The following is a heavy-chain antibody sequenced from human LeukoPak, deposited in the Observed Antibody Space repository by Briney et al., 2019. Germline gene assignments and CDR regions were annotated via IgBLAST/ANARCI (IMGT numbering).Heavy chain of an antibody. D-gene: IGHD6-6*01. Sequence: GESLKISCKGSGYRFTTYWIGWVRQMPGKGLEWMGNIYPGDSETRYSPSFQGQVTISVDKSISTAYPQWSSLRASDTAMYSCARRSSPGYHSSSGRYYYYHYIDVWGKGTTVTVSS. CDR2: IYPGDSET. CDR3: ARRSSPGYHSSSGRYYYYHYIDV. CDR1: GYRFTTYW. J-gene: IGHJ6*03. V-gene: IGHV5-51*01.